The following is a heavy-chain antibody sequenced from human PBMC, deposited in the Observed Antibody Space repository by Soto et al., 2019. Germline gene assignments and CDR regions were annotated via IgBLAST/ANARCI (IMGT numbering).Heavy chain of an antibody. J-gene: IGHJ6*02. CDR1: GYSFTNYW. Sequence: PGESLKISCKVSGYSFTNYWIGWVRQMPGKGLEWMGIIHPGNSDNRYSPSFQGHVTISADKSISTAYLQWSSPKASDTAMYYCARHGTSGPEDTLDVWGQGTTVTVSS. CDR3: ARHGTSGPEDTLDV. V-gene: IGHV5-51*01. CDR2: IHPGNSDN. D-gene: IGHD6-19*01.